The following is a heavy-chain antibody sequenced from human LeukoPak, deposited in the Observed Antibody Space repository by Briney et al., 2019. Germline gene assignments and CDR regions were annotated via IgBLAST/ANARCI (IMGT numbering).Heavy chain of an antibody. CDR2: IYHSGST. D-gene: IGHD4-17*01. Sequence: PSDTLSLTCAVSGYSITSSSWWGWIRPPPGKGLEWIGYIYHSGSTYYNPSLKSRVTISVDRSKNQFSLKLSSVTAADTAVYYCARENGYGDHRDWFDPWGQGTLVTVSS. V-gene: IGHV4-28*03. J-gene: IGHJ5*02. CDR3: ARENGYGDHRDWFDP. CDR1: GYSITSSSW.